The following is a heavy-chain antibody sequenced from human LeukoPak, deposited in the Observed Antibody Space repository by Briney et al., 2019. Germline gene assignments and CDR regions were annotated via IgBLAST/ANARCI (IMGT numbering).Heavy chain of an antibody. J-gene: IGHJ4*02. D-gene: IGHD4-17*01. CDR3: AKEIWPTVTTPGHTHFDY. Sequence: ESGGSLRLSCAASGFTFSSYAMSWVRQAPGKGLEWVSATGSAGDTYFPGSVKGQFTFSRDNSKNTLCLQMNSLRAEDTAVYYCAKEIWPTVTTPGHTHFDYWGQGTLVTVSS. CDR2: TGSAGDT. V-gene: IGHV3-23*01. CDR1: GFTFSSYA.